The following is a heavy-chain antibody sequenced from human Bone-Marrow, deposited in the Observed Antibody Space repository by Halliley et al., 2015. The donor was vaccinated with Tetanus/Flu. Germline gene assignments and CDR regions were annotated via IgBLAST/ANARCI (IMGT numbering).Heavy chain of an antibody. CDR3: AVKGWTVLDGLDA. V-gene: IGHV4-4*08. D-gene: IGHD2-15*01. CDR2: VHPNGTT. J-gene: IGHJ6*02. Sequence: WIGNVHPNGTTNYNPALKSRVVISIDTSKNQFSLTLRSVTAADTAVYYCAVKGWTVLDGLDAWGQGPTVAVSS.